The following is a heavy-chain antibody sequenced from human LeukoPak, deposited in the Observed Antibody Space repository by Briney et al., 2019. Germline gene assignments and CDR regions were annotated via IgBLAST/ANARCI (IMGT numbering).Heavy chain of an antibody. D-gene: IGHD3-16*01. CDR3: AKGGSSSLNWFDP. Sequence: GGSLRLSCAAPGFTFSSYIMNWVRQAPGKGLEWVSSISGSSSSIYYADSVKGRFTISKDNAKNSLYLQMNSLRAEDTAVYYCAKGGSSSLNWFDPWGQGTLVTVSS. J-gene: IGHJ5*02. CDR2: ISGSSSSI. V-gene: IGHV3-21*04. CDR1: GFTFSSYI.